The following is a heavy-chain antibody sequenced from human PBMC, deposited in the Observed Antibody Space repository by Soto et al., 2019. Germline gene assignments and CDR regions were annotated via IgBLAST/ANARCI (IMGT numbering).Heavy chain of an antibody. CDR3: ARVRYDVDWPSGHEKNYYFDY. D-gene: IGHD3-3*01. CDR1: GDSVSSNSAA. Sequence: QSQTLSLPCAISGDSVSSNSAAWNWIRQSPSRGLEWLGRTYYRSKWYNDYAVSVKSRITINPDTSKNQFSLQLNSVTPEDTAVYYCARVRYDVDWPSGHEKNYYFDYWGQGTLVTVSS. V-gene: IGHV6-1*01. J-gene: IGHJ4*02. CDR2: TYYRSKWYN.